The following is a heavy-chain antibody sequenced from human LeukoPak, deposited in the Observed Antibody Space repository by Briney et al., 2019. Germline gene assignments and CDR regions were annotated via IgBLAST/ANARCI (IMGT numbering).Heavy chain of an antibody. Sequence: GGSLRLSCAASGFTFSSYAMSWVRQAPGKGLEWVANIKQDGSEKYYVDSVKGRFTISRDNAKNSLYLQMNSLRAEDTAVYYCASYNDYMAPYGMDVWGQGTTVTVSS. CDR1: GFTFSSYA. V-gene: IGHV3-7*01. CDR2: IKQDGSEK. D-gene: IGHD4-4*01. J-gene: IGHJ6*02. CDR3: ASYNDYMAPYGMDV.